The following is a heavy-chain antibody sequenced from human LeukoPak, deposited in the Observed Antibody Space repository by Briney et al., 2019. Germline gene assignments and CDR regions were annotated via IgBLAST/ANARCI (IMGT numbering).Heavy chain of an antibody. J-gene: IGHJ5*02. D-gene: IGHD1-26*01. CDR1: GYTFNNDD. CDR2: MNPNSGNT. Sequence: ASVKVSCKASGYTFNNDDINWVRQATGRGLEWMGWMNPNSGNTGYAQKFPGRVTMTRNTSINTAYMELSSLRPEDTAIYYCATFIVGVKFDPWGQGTLVTVSS. CDR3: ATFIVGVKFDP. V-gene: IGHV1-8*01.